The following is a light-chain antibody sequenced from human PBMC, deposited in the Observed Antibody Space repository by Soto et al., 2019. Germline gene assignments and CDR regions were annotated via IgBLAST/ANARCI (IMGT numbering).Light chain of an antibody. CDR1: QGIRNY. J-gene: IGKJ1*01. Sequence: DIQMTQSPSSLSASVGARVTITCRVSQGIRNYLAWYPQKPGKVPEILIYAASTLQSGVPSRFSRSGSGTDFTLTTSSLEPEDLATYYCQKYDSAPRTFGQGTTVEIK. CDR3: QKYDSAPRT. CDR2: AAS. V-gene: IGKV1-27*01.